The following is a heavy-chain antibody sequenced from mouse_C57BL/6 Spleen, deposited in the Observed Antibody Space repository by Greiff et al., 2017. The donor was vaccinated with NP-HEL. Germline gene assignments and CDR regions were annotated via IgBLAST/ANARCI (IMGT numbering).Heavy chain of an antibody. Sequence: QVQLQPSGAELVRPGASVTLSCKASGYTFTDYEMHWVKQTPVHGLEWIGAIDPETGGTAYNQKFKGKAILTADKSSSTAYMELRSLTSEDSAVYYCTSPIYYYGSSGMDYWGQGTSVTVSS. CDR2: IDPETGGT. CDR3: TSPIYYYGSSGMDY. J-gene: IGHJ4*01. V-gene: IGHV1-15*01. D-gene: IGHD1-1*01. CDR1: GYTFTDYE.